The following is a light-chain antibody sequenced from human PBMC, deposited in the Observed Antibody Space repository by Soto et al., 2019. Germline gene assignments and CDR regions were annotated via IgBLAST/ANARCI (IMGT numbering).Light chain of an antibody. CDR2: GAS. CDR3: QHYNNWPRT. Sequence: ETVMTQSPATLSVSPGERATLSCRSSQSVSSNVAWYQQKPGQAPRLLIYGASTRATGLPARFSGSGSATEFTITISSLQSEDFAVYYCQHYNNWPRTFGGGTKVEIK. V-gene: IGKV3-15*01. J-gene: IGKJ4*01. CDR1: QSVSSN.